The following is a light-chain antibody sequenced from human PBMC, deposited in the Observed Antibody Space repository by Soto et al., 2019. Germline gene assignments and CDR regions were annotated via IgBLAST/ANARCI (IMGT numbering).Light chain of an antibody. CDR1: QSVSNNY. V-gene: IGKV3-20*01. Sequence: IVLTQSPGTLSLSPGERATLSCRASQSVSNNYLAWYQQKPGQATRLLIYGASNRATGITDRFSGSGSGTDFNFTISRLEPEDFAVYYCQQYGSSGTFGQGTKVEIK. J-gene: IGKJ1*01. CDR2: GAS. CDR3: QQYGSSGT.